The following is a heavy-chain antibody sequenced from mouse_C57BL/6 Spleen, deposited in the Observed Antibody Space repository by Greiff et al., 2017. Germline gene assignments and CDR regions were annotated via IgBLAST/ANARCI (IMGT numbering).Heavy chain of an antibody. CDR3: ARVFGDGYYDAMDY. J-gene: IGHJ4*01. V-gene: IGHV5-17*01. CDR1: GFTFSDYG. D-gene: IGHD2-3*01. CDR2: ISSGSSTI. Sequence: VQLKESGGGLVKPGGSLKLSCAASGFTFSDYGMHWVRQAPEKGLEWVAYISSGSSTIYYADTVKGRFTISRDNAKNTLFLQMTSLRSEDTAMYYCARVFGDGYYDAMDYWGQGTSVTVSS.